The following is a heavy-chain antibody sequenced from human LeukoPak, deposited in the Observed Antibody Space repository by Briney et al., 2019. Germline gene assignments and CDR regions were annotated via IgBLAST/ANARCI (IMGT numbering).Heavy chain of an antibody. D-gene: IGHD6-19*01. CDR3: ARHTSGQPFDY. CDR1: GFPFSNYW. CDR2: IRKDGSER. J-gene: IGHJ4*02. V-gene: IGHV3-7*03. Sequence: GGSLRLSCAASGFPFSNYWMNWVRQAPGNALEWVAYIRKDGSERNYVDSVKGRFTISRDNARTSLYLQMNRLRADDTAVYYCARHTSGQPFDYWGQGTLVTVSS.